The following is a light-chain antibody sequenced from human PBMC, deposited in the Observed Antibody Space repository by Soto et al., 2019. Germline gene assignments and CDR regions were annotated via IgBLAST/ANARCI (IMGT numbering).Light chain of an antibody. CDR1: QSISSW. Sequence: DIQMTQSPSTLSASVGDRVTITFRASQSISSWLAWYQQKPGKAPKLLIYKASSLESGVPSRFSGSGSGTEFTLTISSLQPEDFATYYCQQLNSYLWTFGQGTKVDIK. CDR2: KAS. V-gene: IGKV1-5*03. J-gene: IGKJ1*01. CDR3: QQLNSYLWT.